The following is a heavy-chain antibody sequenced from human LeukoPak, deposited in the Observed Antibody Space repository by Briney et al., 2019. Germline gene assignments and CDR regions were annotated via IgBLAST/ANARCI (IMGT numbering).Heavy chain of an antibody. V-gene: IGHV4-34*01. Sequence: SETLSLTCAVYGGSFSGYYWSWIRQPPGKGLEWIGEINHSGSTNYNPSLKSRVTISVDTSKNQFSLKLSSVTAADTAVYYCARFSYGSGSYYKRQYPFDYWGQGTLVTDSS. D-gene: IGHD3-10*01. CDR1: GGSFSGYY. CDR2: INHSGST. CDR3: ARFSYGSGSYYKRQYPFDY. J-gene: IGHJ4*02.